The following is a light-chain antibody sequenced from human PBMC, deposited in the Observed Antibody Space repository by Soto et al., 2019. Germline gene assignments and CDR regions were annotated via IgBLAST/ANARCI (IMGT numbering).Light chain of an antibody. V-gene: IGKV3-20*01. CDR1: QSVSSSY. J-gene: IGKJ3*01. CDR3: QQYGGSPLFT. Sequence: EIVLTQSPGTLSLSPGERATLSCRASQSVSSSYLAWYQQKPGQAPRLLIYRASSRATGIPDRFSGSGSGTDFTLSISRLEPEDFVVYYCQQYGGSPLFTFGPGTKVDIK. CDR2: RAS.